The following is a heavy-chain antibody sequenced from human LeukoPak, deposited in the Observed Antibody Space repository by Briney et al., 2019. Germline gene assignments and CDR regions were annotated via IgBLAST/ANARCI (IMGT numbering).Heavy chain of an antibody. J-gene: IGHJ6*03. CDR1: GYRFTNYW. V-gene: IGHV5-51*01. Sequence: PGESLRISCQASGYRFTNYWIGWVLQVPGKGLEWMVIIYPTDSDTRYSPSFQGQVTISIDKSISTAYLQWRSLKASDSAMYYCARQGAAGKYYYYYMDVWGQGTTVTVS. D-gene: IGHD6-13*01. CDR2: IYPTDSDT. CDR3: ARQGAAGKYYYYYMDV.